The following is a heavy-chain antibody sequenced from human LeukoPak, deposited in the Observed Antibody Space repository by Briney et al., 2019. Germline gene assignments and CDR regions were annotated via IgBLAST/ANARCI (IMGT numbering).Heavy chain of an antibody. V-gene: IGHV1-2*02. CDR2: INPNSGGT. CDR1: GYTFTGYY. Sequence: ASVKVSCKASGYTFTGYYMHWVRQAPGQGLEWMGWINPNSGGTNYAQKFQGRVTMTRDTSISTAYMELSRLRSDDTAVYYCANWPSRSGYYYGHAAYDYWGQGTLVTVSS. D-gene: IGHD3-22*01. J-gene: IGHJ4*02. CDR3: ANWPSRSGYYYGHAAYDY.